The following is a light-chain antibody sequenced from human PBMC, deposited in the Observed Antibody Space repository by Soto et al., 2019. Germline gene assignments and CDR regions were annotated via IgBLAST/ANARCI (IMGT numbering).Light chain of an antibody. CDR3: CSLTTSHTYV. V-gene: IGLV2-14*03. J-gene: IGLJ1*01. CDR1: SSDIGHYDY. CDR2: HVT. Sequence: QSALTQPASVSGSPGQASTISCTGTSSDIGHYDYVSWYQQHPGKDPKLMIYHVTYRPSGVSNRYSGSKSGNSASLTISGLQADDEADYYCCSLTTSHTYVFGSGTKVTVL.